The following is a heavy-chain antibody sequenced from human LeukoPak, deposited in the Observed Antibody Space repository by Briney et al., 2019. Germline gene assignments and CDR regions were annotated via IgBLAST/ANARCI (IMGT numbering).Heavy chain of an antibody. CDR1: GYTFTGYY. Sequence: GASVKVSCKASGYTFTGYYMHWVRQAPGQGLEWMGWINPNSGGTDYAQKFQGWVTMTRDTSISTAYMELSRLRSDDTAVYYCARAAPVYDFWSGYPRYYYYGMDVWGQGTTVTVSS. V-gene: IGHV1-2*04. CDR2: INPNSGGT. D-gene: IGHD3-3*01. CDR3: ARAAPVYDFWSGYPRYYYYGMDV. J-gene: IGHJ6*02.